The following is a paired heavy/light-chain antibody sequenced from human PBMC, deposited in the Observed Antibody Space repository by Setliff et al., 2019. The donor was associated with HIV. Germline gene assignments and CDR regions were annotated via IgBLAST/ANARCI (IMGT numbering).Light chain of an antibody. V-gene: IGKV1-27*01. CDR1: QGLSNY. J-gene: IGKJ4*01. CDR3: QKYNSAPLT. Sequence: DIQMTQSPSSLSASVGDRVTISCRASQGLSNYLAWYQQKPGKVPKLLIYAASTLQSGVPSRFSGSGSGTDFTLTISSLQPEDVATYYCQKYNSAPLTFGGGTKVEIK. CDR2: AAS.
Heavy chain of an antibody. V-gene: IGHV1-8*01. J-gene: IGHJ5*02. Sequence: QVQLVQSGAEVKKPGASVKVSCKAFGYTFTSYDINWVRQATGQGLEWMGWMNPNSGDTGYAQKFQGRVTMTRNTSISTAYMELRSLRSEDTAVYYCARGGNLVRGLIISWNFNWFDPWGQGTLVTVSS. CDR2: MNPNSGDT. CDR3: ARGGNLVRGLIISWNFNWFDP. CDR1: GYTFTSYD. D-gene: IGHD3-10*01.